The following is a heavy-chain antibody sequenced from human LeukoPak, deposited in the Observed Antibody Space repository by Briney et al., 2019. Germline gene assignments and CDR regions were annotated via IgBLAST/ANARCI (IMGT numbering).Heavy chain of an antibody. CDR3: AKDVDIMIVVGGGFDP. J-gene: IGHJ5*02. CDR1: GFTFSNYG. Sequence: GGSLRLSCAASGFTFSNYGIHWVRQAPGKGLEWVAVISYDGSNKDYADSVKGRFTISRDNSKNTLYLQMNSLRPEDTAVYYCAKDVDIMIVVGGGFDPWGQGTLVTVSS. V-gene: IGHV3-30*18. D-gene: IGHD3-22*01. CDR2: ISYDGSNK.